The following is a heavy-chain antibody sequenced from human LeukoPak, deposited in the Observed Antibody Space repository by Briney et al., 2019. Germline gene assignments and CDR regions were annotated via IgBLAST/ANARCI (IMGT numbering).Heavy chain of an antibody. V-gene: IGHV4-61*01. CDR2: ISYSGTT. CDR1: GGSVRSDSSY. J-gene: IGHJ4*02. CDR3: ARYQHLGLLPYYFDY. D-gene: IGHD3-22*01. Sequence: SETLSLTCTVSGGSVRSDSSYWSWIRQPPGKGLEWIGYISYSGTTDYNPSLKSRVSMSLGTSKNEISLKLDSVTAADTAVYYCARYQHLGLLPYYFDYWGQGTLVTVSS.